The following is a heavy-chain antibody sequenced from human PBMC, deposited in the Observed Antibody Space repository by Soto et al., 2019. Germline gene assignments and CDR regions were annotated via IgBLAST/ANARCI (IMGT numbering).Heavy chain of an antibody. CDR1: GGSISSYY. D-gene: IGHD6-25*01. CDR3: ARSPRTANWFDP. CDR2: IYYSGGT. Sequence: PSETLSLTCTVSGGSISSYYWSWIRQPPGKGLEWIGYIYYSGGTNYNPSLKSRVTISVDTSKNQFSLKLSSVTAADTAVYYCARSPRTANWFDPWGQGTMVTVYS. V-gene: IGHV4-59*01. J-gene: IGHJ5*02.